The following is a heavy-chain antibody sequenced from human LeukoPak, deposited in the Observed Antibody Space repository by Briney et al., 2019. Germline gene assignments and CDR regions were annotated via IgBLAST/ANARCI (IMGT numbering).Heavy chain of an antibody. CDR2: IYHSGST. CDR1: GGSISSGGYY. J-gene: IGHJ4*02. D-gene: IGHD6-19*01. CDR3: ARDGGIAVAGAYYYFDY. Sequence: SQTLSLTCTVSGGSISSGGYYWSWIRQPPGKGLEWIGYIYHSGSTYYNPSLKSRVTISVDRSKNQFSLKLSSVTAADTAVYYCARDGGIAVAGAYYYFDYWGQGTLVTVSS. V-gene: IGHV4-30-2*01.